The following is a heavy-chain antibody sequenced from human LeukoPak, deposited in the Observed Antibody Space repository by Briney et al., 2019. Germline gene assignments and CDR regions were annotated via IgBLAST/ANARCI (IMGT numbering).Heavy chain of an antibody. D-gene: IGHD6-13*01. CDR1: GFTFSSYS. CDR2: ISSSSSYI. V-gene: IGHV3-21*01. J-gene: IGHJ4*02. Sequence: PGGSLRLSCAASGFTFSSYSMNWVRQAPGKGLEWVSSISSSSSYIYYADSVKGRFTISRDNAKNSLYLQMNSLRAEDTAVYYCASGEGSSWYLDFDYWGQGTLVTVSS. CDR3: ASGEGSSWYLDFDY.